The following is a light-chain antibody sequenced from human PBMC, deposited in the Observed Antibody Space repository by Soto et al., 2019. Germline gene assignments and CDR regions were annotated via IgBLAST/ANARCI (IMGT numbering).Light chain of an antibody. CDR3: ASWDDRLGAVI. Sequence: QAVVTQPPSASGTPGQKVFISCSGSSSNIGGTNYAYWYQQLPGAAPKLLMHSNNLRPSGVPERISGSKFGTAASLAISGLRSEDEAVYYRASWDDRLGAVIFGGGTKLTVL. CDR1: SSNIGGTNY. J-gene: IGLJ2*01. CDR2: SNN. V-gene: IGLV1-47*02.